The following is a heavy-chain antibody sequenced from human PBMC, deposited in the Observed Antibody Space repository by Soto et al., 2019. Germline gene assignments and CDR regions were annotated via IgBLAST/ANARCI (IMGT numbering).Heavy chain of an antibody. Sequence: EVQLLESGGGLVQPGGSLRLSCAASGFTFSSYAMNWVRQAPGKGLEWVSVISGSGGRTYYADSVKGRFTISRDNSKNTLFLQMNSLRAEDTAVYYCAKDQGYGDYSFDYWGQGTLVTVSS. CDR3: AKDQGYGDYSFDY. D-gene: IGHD4-17*01. V-gene: IGHV3-23*01. CDR1: GFTFSSYA. J-gene: IGHJ4*02. CDR2: ISGSGGRT.